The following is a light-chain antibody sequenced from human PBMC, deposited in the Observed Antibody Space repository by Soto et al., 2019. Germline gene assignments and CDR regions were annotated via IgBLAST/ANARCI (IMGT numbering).Light chain of an antibody. CDR3: QQYNTLVS. J-gene: IGKJ4*01. CDR2: DAS. CDR1: RDIRKY. V-gene: IGKV1-33*01. Sequence: DIQMTQSPSSLSASVGDRVTITCQASRDIRKYLNWYQQKPGKAPKLLIYDASNLETGVTSRFSGSGSVTDFTFTISSLQSEDIATYYCQQYNTLVSFGGGTKVEIK.